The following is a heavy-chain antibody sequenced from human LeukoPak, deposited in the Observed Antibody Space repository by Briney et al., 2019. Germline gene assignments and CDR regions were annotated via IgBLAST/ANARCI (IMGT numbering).Heavy chain of an antibody. CDR3: ARGGTTGTTSPDY. J-gene: IGHJ4*02. Sequence: GGSLRLSCAASGFTFSIYGINWVRKAPGKGLEWVSSISSSSSYIYYADSVKGRFTVSRDNAKNSLYLQMNSLRAEDTAVYYCARGGTTGTTSPDYWGQGTLVTVSS. CDR2: ISSSSSYI. V-gene: IGHV3-21*01. CDR1: GFTFSIYG. D-gene: IGHD1-1*01.